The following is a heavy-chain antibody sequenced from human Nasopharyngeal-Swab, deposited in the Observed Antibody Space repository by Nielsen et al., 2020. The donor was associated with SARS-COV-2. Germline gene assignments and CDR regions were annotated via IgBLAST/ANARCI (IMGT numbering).Heavy chain of an antibody. D-gene: IGHD6-19*01. CDR2: VYGGGDT. V-gene: IGHV3-66*01. J-gene: IGHJ4*02. CDR1: EITISTNY. CDR3: ARDRFTDSSGWTGFDF. Sequence: GGSLRLSCAASEITISTNYMSWVRQAPGKGLEWVSVVYGGGDTHYAESVKGRFTISRDNSKNTLYLQMNSLRAEDTAVYYCARDRFTDSSGWTGFDFWGQGTLVTVSS.